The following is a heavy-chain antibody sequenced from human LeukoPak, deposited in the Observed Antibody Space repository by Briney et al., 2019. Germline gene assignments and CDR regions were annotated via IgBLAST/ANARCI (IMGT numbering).Heavy chain of an antibody. V-gene: IGHV1-46*01. CDR3: ARSEYQLLSIDY. CDR1: GYTFTSYY. D-gene: IGHD2-2*01. Sequence: ASVKVSCKASGYTFTSYYMHWVRQAPAQGLEWMGIINPSGGSTSYAQKFQGRVTMTRETSTSTGYMELSSLRSEDTAVYYCARSEYQLLSIDYWGQGTLVTVSS. J-gene: IGHJ4*02. CDR2: INPSGGST.